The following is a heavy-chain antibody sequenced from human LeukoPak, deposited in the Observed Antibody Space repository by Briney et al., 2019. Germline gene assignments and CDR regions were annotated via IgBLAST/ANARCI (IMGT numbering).Heavy chain of an antibody. CDR3: ARRGGNYGTWYFDL. Sequence: GESPKISCRGSGYSFTNYWSDWVRQMPGKGLEWLGIVYPGDSDTRYSPSFQGQVTISADESISAAYLQWSSLKASDTAMYYCARRGGNYGTWYFDLWGRGTLVTVS. V-gene: IGHV5-51*01. J-gene: IGHJ2*01. CDR2: VYPGDSDT. D-gene: IGHD4-11*01. CDR1: GYSFTNYW.